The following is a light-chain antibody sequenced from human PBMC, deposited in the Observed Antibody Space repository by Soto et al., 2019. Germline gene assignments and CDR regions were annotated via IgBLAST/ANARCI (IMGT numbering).Light chain of an antibody. CDR3: QQYGASPFT. Sequence: EIVLTQSPGTLSLSPGERATLSCRASQSVSSSYLAWYQQKPGQAPRLLIYGVSSRATGIPDRFSGSGSGTDFTLTISRLEPEDFAVYYCQQYGASPFTFGPGTRVEI. V-gene: IGKV3-20*01. CDR1: QSVSSSY. J-gene: IGKJ3*01. CDR2: GVS.